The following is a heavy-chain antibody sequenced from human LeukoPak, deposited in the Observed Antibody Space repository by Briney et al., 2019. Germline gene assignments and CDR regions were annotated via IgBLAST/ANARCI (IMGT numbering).Heavy chain of an antibody. V-gene: IGHV4-31*03. Sequence: SQTLSLTCTVSGGSISSGGYYWSWIRQHPGKGLEWIGYIYYSGSTYYNPSLKSRVTISVDTSKNQFSLKLSSVTAADTAVYYCARGSRRGHYDILTGYYYWGQGTLVTVSS. CDR2: IYYSGST. J-gene: IGHJ4*02. CDR3: ARGSRRGHYDILTGYYY. CDR1: GGSISSGGYY. D-gene: IGHD3-9*01.